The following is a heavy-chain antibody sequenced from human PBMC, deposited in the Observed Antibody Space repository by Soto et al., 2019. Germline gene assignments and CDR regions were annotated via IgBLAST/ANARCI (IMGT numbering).Heavy chain of an antibody. CDR3: ARDLEYQLPPYYYYYGMDV. CDR2: IWYDGSNK. Sequence: GGSLRLSCAASGFTFSSYGMHWVRQAPGKGLEWVAVIWYDGSNKYYADSVKGRFTISRDNSKNTLYLQMNSLRAEDTAVYYCARDLEYQLPPYYYYYGMDVWGQGTTVTVSS. J-gene: IGHJ6*02. D-gene: IGHD2-2*01. CDR1: GFTFSSYG. V-gene: IGHV3-33*01.